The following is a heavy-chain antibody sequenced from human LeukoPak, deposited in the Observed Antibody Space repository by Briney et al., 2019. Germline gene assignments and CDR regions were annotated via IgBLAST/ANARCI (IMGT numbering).Heavy chain of an antibody. CDR1: GFTFSSYA. CDR3: AKGTRGYATPLLFDY. V-gene: IGHV3-23*01. J-gene: IGHJ4*02. CDR2: ISGSGGST. Sequence: PGGSLRLSCAASGFTFSSYAMSWVRQAPGKGLEWVSAISGSGGSTYYADSVKGRFTISRDNSKNTLYLQMISLRAEDTAVYYCAKGTRGYATPLLFDYWGQGTLVTVSS. D-gene: IGHD5-12*01.